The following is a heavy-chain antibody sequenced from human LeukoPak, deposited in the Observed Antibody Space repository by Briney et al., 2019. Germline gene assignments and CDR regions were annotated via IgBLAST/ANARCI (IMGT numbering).Heavy chain of an antibody. V-gene: IGHV3-23*01. CDR3: AKVSESYGSGSYYYGMDV. CDR1: GFTFSSYA. Sequence: AGGSLRLSCAASGFTFSSYAMSWVRQAPGKGLEWVSAISGSGGSTYYADSVKGRFTISRDNSKNTLYLQMNSLRAEDTAVYYCAKVSESYGSGSYYYGMDVWGQGTTVTVSS. CDR2: ISGSGGST. J-gene: IGHJ6*02. D-gene: IGHD3-10*01.